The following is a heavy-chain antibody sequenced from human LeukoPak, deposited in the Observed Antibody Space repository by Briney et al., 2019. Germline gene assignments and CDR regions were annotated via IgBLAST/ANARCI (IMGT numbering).Heavy chain of an antibody. CDR2: ISYDGSNK. CDR3: ARSQMAPRNFDY. V-gene: IGHV3-30-3*01. D-gene: IGHD5-24*01. Sequence: GGSLRLSCAASGFTFSSYAMHWVRQAPGKGLEWVAVISYDGSNKYYADSVKGRFTISRDNAKNTLYLQMNSLRAEDTAVYYCARSQMAPRNFDYWGQGTLVTVSS. CDR1: GFTFSSYA. J-gene: IGHJ4*02.